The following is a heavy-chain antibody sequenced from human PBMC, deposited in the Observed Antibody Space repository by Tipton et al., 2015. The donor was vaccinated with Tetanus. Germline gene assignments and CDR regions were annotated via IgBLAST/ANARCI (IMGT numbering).Heavy chain of an antibody. CDR2: ISWNGVRK. CDR1: DSIASHSY. Sequence: SLRLSCAVSDSIASHSYVTWVRQAPGKGLEWVSLISWNGVRKYYADSVKGRFTISRDNSKNSLYLQLNSLRTEDTGLYYCAKDTSVSTEKGGMDVWGQGTTVTVYS. CDR3: AKDTSVSTEKGGMDV. J-gene: IGHJ6*02. D-gene: IGHD1-14*01. V-gene: IGHV3-43*01.